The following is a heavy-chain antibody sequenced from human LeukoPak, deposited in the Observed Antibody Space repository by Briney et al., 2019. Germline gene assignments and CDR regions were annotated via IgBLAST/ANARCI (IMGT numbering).Heavy chain of an antibody. D-gene: IGHD6-13*01. V-gene: IGHV4-34*01. Sequence: PSETLSLTCAVYGGSFSGYYWSWIRQPPGKGLEWIGETNHSGSTNYNPSLKSRVTISVDTSKNQFSLKLSSVTAADTAVYYCARVRIAAAGTHYYGMDVWGQGTTVTVSS. CDR2: TNHSGST. CDR1: GGSFSGYY. J-gene: IGHJ6*02. CDR3: ARVRIAAAGTHYYGMDV.